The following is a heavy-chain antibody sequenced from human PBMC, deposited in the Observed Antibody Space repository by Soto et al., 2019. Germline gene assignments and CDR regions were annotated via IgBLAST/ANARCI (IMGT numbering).Heavy chain of an antibody. CDR1: GYSFTSFW. V-gene: IGHV5-51*01. CDR2: IYPGDSDT. CDR3: ARSLVAARPTYFDY. Sequence: GEPHKISWKGSGYSFTSFWGGWVRQMPGKGLEWMGIIYPGDSDTRYSPSFQGQVTISADKSISTAYLQWSSLKASDTAMYYCARSLVAARPTYFDYCGQGTLVTVYS. J-gene: IGHJ4*02. D-gene: IGHD6-6*01.